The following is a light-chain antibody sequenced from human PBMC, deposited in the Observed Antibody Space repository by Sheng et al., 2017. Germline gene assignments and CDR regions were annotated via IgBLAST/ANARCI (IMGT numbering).Light chain of an antibody. CDR2: QAS. J-gene: IGKJ2*03. Sequence: DIQMTQSPSTLSASVGDRVTITCRASQSINDGLAWYQVKPGKAPKFLIYQASTLQRGVPSRFSGSGFGTEFTLTITSLQPDDFATYYCQQYARFYSFAQGTKVEIK. V-gene: IGKV1-5*03. CDR1: QSINDG. CDR3: QQYARFYS.